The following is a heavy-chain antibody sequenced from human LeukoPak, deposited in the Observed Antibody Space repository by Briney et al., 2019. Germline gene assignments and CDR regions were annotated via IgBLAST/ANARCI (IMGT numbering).Heavy chain of an antibody. V-gene: IGHV3-9*03. J-gene: IGHJ4*02. D-gene: IGHD5-18*01. Sequence: PGRSLRLSCAASGFTFDDYAMHWVRHAPGKGLEWGSGISWNSGSIVYADSVKGRFTISRDNAKNSLYLQMNSLRAEDMALYYCAKAGLWSGFDYWGQGTLVTVSS. CDR2: ISWNSGSI. CDR3: AKAGLWSGFDY. CDR1: GFTFDDYA.